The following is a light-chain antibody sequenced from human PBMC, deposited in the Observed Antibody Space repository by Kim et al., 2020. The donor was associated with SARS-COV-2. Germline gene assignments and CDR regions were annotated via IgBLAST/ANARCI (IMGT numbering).Light chain of an antibody. CDR1: SNDVGVYNY. Sequence: QSALTQPPAASGSLGASVTISCTGTSNDVGVYNYVSWYQQHPGKAPKLMVYDVKRRPSGVPDRFSGSKSGNTASLTVSGLQAEDEADYYCSSYAGSNTVVFCGGTQLTVL. V-gene: IGLV2-8*01. CDR3: SSYAGSNTVV. CDR2: DVK. J-gene: IGLJ2*01.